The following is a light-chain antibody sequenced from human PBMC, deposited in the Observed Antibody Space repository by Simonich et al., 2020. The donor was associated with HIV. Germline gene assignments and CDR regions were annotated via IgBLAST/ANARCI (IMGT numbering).Light chain of an antibody. Sequence: DIVMNQSPDSLAVSLGERATINCKSSQSVLYSSNNKNSLAWYQHKPGQPPKLLIYWTSTRESGVPDRFSGSGSGTDFTLNISSLQAEDVAVYFCQQYYSTPTFGQGTKVEIK. CDR1: QSVLYSSNNKNS. CDR2: WTS. CDR3: QQYYSTPT. J-gene: IGKJ1*01. V-gene: IGKV4-1*01.